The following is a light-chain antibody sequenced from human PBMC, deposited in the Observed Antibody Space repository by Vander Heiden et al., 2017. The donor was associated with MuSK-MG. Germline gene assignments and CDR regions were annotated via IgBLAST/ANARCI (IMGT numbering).Light chain of an antibody. CDR2: RNS. CDR1: SSNIGSNY. CDR3: VAWDDSLSSVI. Sequence: QSVLTQPPSASGTPGQRVTISCSGSSSNIGSNYVYWYLQLPGTAPKLLIYRNSQRPSGVPDRFSGSKSGTSASLAISGLRSEDEADYYCVAWDDSLSSVIFGGGTKLTVL. J-gene: IGLJ2*01. V-gene: IGLV1-47*01.